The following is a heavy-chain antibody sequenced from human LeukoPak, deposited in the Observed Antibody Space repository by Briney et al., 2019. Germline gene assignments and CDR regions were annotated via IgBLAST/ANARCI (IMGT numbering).Heavy chain of an antibody. CDR1: SYTFTSQG. V-gene: IGHV1-18*01. D-gene: IGHD3-3*01. J-gene: IGHJ4*02. CDR2: INTYNGKT. CDR3: ASRSGSTPYYFDY. Sequence: ASVKVSCKASSYTFTSQGISWVRQAPGQGLEWMGWINTYNGKTNYAQKFQGRVTMAADTSTSTAYLELRSLRSDDTAVYYCASRSGSTPYYFDYWGQGTLVTVSS.